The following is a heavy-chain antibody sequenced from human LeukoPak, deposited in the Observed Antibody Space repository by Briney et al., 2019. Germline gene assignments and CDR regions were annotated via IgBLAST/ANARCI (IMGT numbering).Heavy chain of an antibody. D-gene: IGHD4-17*01. V-gene: IGHV4-34*01. CDR2: INHSGST. CDR3: ARGHTVPLFDY. CDR1: GGSFSGYY. Sequence: SETLSLTCAVYGGSFSGYYWSWIRQLPGKGLEWIGEINHSGSTNYNPSLKSRVTISVDTSKNQFSLKLSSVTAADTAVYYCARGHTVPLFDYWGQGTLVTVSS. J-gene: IGHJ4*02.